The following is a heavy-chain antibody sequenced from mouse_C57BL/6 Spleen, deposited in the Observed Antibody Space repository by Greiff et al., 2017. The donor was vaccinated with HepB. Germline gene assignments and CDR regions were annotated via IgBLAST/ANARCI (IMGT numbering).Heavy chain of an antibody. Sequence: QVQLKQPGAELVRPGSSVKLSCKASGYTFTSYWMHWVKQRPIQGLEWIGNIDPSDSETHYNQKFKDKATLTVDKSSSTAYMQLSSLTSEDSAVYYCARGDYGSSYRDYFDYWGQGTTLTVSS. CDR3: ARGDYGSSYRDYFDY. V-gene: IGHV1-52*01. CDR1: GYTFTSYW. D-gene: IGHD1-1*01. CDR2: IDPSDSET. J-gene: IGHJ2*01.